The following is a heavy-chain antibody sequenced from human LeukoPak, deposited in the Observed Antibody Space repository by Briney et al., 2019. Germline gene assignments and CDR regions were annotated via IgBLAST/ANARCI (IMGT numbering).Heavy chain of an antibody. CDR2: IKSKADGGTT. Sequence: GGSLRLSCAASGFTFSSAWMTWVRQAPGKGLEWVGHIKSKADGGTTDYAAPAKGRFTISRDDSKNTLSLQMNSLKYEDTAVYYCTTDPFMLDVYHFHYWGQGTLVTVSS. D-gene: IGHD5/OR15-5a*01. J-gene: IGHJ4*02. V-gene: IGHV3-15*01. CDR3: TTDPFMLDVYHFHY. CDR1: GFTFSSAW.